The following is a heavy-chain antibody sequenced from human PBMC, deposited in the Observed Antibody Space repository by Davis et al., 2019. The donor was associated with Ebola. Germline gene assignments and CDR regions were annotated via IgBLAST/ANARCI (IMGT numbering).Heavy chain of an antibody. Sequence: GESLKISCAVSGFPITNYWTHWVRQAPGKGLVWVSRIKSDGSTIYADSAKGRLTISRDNAKNTLYLQMNSLRTEDTALYYCAKGGYDHYDYYGMDVWGQGTTVTVSS. V-gene: IGHV3-74*01. D-gene: IGHD5-12*01. CDR3: AKGGYDHYDYYGMDV. CDR2: IKSDGST. J-gene: IGHJ6*02. CDR1: GFPITNYW.